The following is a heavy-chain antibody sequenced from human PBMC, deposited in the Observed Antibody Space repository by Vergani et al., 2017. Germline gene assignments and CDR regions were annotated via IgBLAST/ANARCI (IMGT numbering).Heavy chain of an antibody. CDR1: GFTFSSYA. CDR3: AKAPKSNRLRFLFSFGY. V-gene: IGHV3-23*01. D-gene: IGHD3-3*01. Sequence: EVQLLESGGGLVQPGGSLRLSCAASGFTFSSYAMSWVRQAPGKGLEWVSAISGSGGSTYYADSVKGRFTISRDNSKNTLYLQMNSLRAEDTAVYYCAKAPKSNRLRFLFSFGYWGQGTLVTVSS. CDR2: ISGSGGST. J-gene: IGHJ4*02.